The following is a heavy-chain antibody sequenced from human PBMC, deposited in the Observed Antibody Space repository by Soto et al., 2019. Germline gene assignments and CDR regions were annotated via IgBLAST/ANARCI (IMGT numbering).Heavy chain of an antibody. J-gene: IGHJ3*01. D-gene: IGHD2-2*01. CDR1: GFTLTRSA. Sequence: GGSLRLSCAGSGFTLTRSAVSWVRQAPGKGLEWVAVISYDGSNKYYADSVKGRFTISRDNSKNTLYLQMNSLRAEDTAVYYCASEGGYCSSTSCSRGNWGQGTMVTVSS. CDR2: ISYDGSNK. V-gene: IGHV3-30-3*01. CDR3: ASEGGYCSSTSCSRGN.